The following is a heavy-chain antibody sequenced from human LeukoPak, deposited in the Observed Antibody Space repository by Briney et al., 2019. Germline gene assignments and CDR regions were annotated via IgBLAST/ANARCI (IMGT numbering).Heavy chain of an antibody. CDR3: ASRLGYYYDSSGYYF. CDR1: GGSISSSSYY. V-gene: IGHV4-39*01. Sequence: PSETLSLTCTVSGGSISSSSYYWGWIRQPPGKGLEWIGSIYYSGSTYYNPSLKSRVTISVDTSKNQFSLKLSSVTAADTAVYYCASRLGYYYDSSGYYFWGQGTLVTVSS. J-gene: IGHJ4*02. CDR2: IYYSGST. D-gene: IGHD3-22*01.